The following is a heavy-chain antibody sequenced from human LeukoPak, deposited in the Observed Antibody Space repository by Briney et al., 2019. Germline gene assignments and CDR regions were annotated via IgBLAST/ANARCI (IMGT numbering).Heavy chain of an antibody. V-gene: IGHV3-23*01. Sequence: GGSLRLSCAASGFTFSSYAMSWVRQAPGKGLEWVSAISGSGGSTYYADSVKGRFTISRDNSKNTLYLQMNSLRAEDTAVYYCAKDQQRGSYRDDAFDIWGQGTMVTVSS. D-gene: IGHD1-26*01. CDR1: GFTFSSYA. CDR3: AKDQQRGSYRDDAFDI. J-gene: IGHJ3*02. CDR2: ISGSGGST.